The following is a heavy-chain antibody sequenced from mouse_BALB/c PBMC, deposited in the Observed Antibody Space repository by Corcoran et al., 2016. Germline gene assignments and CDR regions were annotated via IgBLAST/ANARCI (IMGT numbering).Heavy chain of an antibody. J-gene: IGHJ4*01. D-gene: IGHD3-2*01. V-gene: IGHV9-4*02. CDR3: ARSRQLGLRSYAMDY. CDR2: INTHSGVP. CDR1: GYTFTTAG. Sequence: QIQLVQSGPELKKPGETVRISCKASGYTFTTAGMQWVQKMPGKGLKWIGWINTHSGVPKYAEDFKGRFAFSLETSASTAYLQISNLKNEDTATYFCARSRQLGLRSYAMDYWGQGTSVTVSS.